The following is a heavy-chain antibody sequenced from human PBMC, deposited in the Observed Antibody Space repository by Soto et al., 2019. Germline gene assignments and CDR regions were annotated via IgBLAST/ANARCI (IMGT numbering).Heavy chain of an antibody. D-gene: IGHD2-8*01. Sequence: WETLSITCTVYDGSRGSYYWSCIRQPPGKGLEWIGYVFYTGRANYNASLKIRVSISLYTSNDQFSRMLSSVTAADTAVYYCPRERDGFLNSYPYHRDLMAFRTRRSSDL. CDR2: VFYTGRA. J-gene: IGHJ2*01. CDR1: DGSRGSYY. CDR3: PRERDGFLNSYPYHRDLMAFRTRRSSDL. V-gene: IGHV4-59*01.